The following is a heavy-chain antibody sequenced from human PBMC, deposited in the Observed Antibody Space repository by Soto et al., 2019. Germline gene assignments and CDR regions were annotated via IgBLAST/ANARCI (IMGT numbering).Heavy chain of an antibody. D-gene: IGHD3-22*01. CDR3: ARHYYDSSVYLRWFDP. CDR1: GYSFTSYW. CDR2: IYPGDSDT. Sequence: GESLKISCKGSGYSFTSYWIGWVRQMPGKDLEWMGIIYPGDSDTRYSPYFQGQVTISADKSICTAYLQWSSLEASDTAMYYCARHYYDSSVYLRWFDPWGQGTLVTVSS. J-gene: IGHJ5*02. V-gene: IGHV5-51*01.